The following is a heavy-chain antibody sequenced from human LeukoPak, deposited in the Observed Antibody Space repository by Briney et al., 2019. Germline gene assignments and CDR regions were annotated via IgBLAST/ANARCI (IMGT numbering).Heavy chain of an antibody. V-gene: IGHV4-59*11. CDR2: VYHDGTT. D-gene: IGHD2/OR15-2a*01. Sequence: SETLSLTCTVSGASISRHYWSWIRQPPGKGLEWIGYVYHDGTTNYNPSLKSRVAISIDTSRNQLSLKLSSMTAADTAVYYCAIGSTRADDYWGQGILVTVSS. J-gene: IGHJ4*02. CDR1: GASISRHY. CDR3: AIGSTRADDY.